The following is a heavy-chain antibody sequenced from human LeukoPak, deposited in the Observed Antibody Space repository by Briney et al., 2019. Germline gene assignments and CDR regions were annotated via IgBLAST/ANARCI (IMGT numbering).Heavy chain of an antibody. V-gene: IGHV3-21*01. D-gene: IGHD4-17*01. CDR1: GFTFSSYS. CDR3: ARGALDDYGDYADY. Sequence: GGPLRLSCAASGFTFSSYSMNWVRQAPGKGLEWVSSISSSSGYIYYADSVKGRFTISRDNAKNSLYLQMNSLRAEDTAVYYCARGALDDYGDYADYWGQGTLVTVSS. J-gene: IGHJ4*02. CDR2: ISSSSGYI.